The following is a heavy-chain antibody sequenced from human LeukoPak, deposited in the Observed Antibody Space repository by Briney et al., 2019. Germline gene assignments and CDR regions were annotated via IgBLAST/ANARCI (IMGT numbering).Heavy chain of an antibody. CDR3: AKDQEYCSSTSCYLIWWLVDY. Sequence: GGSLRLSCAASGFMFSTYEMNWVRQAPGKGLEWLSYISYNGRSIYYADSVKGRFTISRDNSKNTLYLQMNSLRAEDTAVYYCAKDQEYCSSTSCYLIWWLVDYWGQGTLVTVSS. CDR1: GFMFSTYE. CDR2: ISYNGRSI. V-gene: IGHV3-48*03. D-gene: IGHD2-2*01. J-gene: IGHJ4*02.